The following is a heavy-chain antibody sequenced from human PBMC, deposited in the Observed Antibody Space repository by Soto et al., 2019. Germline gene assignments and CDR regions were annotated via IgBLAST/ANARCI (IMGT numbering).Heavy chain of an antibody. J-gene: IGHJ4*02. Sequence: GGSLRLSCAASGFTFSSYAMSWVRQAPGKGLEWVSAISGSGGSTYYADSVKGRFTISRDNSKNTLYLQMNSLRAEDTAVYYCAKGRYCSGGSCRDSVKLDYWGQGTLVTVSS. D-gene: IGHD2-15*01. CDR3: AKGRYCSGGSCRDSVKLDY. V-gene: IGHV3-23*01. CDR1: GFTFSSYA. CDR2: ISGSGGST.